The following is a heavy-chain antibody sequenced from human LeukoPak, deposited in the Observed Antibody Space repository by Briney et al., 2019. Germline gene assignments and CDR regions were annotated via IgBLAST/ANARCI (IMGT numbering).Heavy chain of an antibody. CDR2: MNPNSGNT. D-gene: IGHD1-7*01. CDR1: GYTFTSYG. V-gene: IGHV1-8*03. CDR3: ARGRVLNWNYGWNSNRNWFDP. Sequence: GASVKVSCKASGYTFTSYGISWVRQAPGQGLEWMGWMNPNSGNTGYAQKFQGRVTITRNTSISTAYMELSSLRSEDTAVYYCARGRVLNWNYGWNSNRNWFDPWGQGTLVTVSS. J-gene: IGHJ5*02.